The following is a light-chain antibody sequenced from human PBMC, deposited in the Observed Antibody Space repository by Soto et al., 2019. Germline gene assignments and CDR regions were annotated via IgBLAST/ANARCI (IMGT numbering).Light chain of an antibody. CDR2: DVT. CDR1: SSDVGGYNY. V-gene: IGLV2-14*01. Sequence: QCVLTQPASVSGSAGQWITISCTGTSSDVGGYNYVSWYQQQPGKAPKFMIYDVTNRPSGVSNRFSGSKSGNTASLTISGLQAEDEADYYCCSYTTSNTRQIVFGTGTKVTVL. CDR3: CSYTTSNTRQIV. J-gene: IGLJ1*01.